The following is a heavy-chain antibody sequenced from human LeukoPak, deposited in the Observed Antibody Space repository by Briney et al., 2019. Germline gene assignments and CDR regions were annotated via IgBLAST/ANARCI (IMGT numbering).Heavy chain of an antibody. CDR3: ARDPYSSSYYYFDY. J-gene: IGHJ4*02. CDR1: GFTFSNYA. D-gene: IGHD6-13*01. V-gene: IGHV3-23*01. Sequence: GGSLRLSCAASGFTFSNYAMSWVRQAPGKGLEWVSDIRGSGDNTYYADSVKGRFTISRDNSKDTLYLQMNSLRAEDTAVYYCARDPYSSSYYYFDYWGQGTLVTVSS. CDR2: IRGSGDNT.